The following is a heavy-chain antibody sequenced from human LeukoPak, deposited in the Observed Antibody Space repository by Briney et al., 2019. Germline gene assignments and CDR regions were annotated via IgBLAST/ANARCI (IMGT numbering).Heavy chain of an antibody. V-gene: IGHV4-61*01. CDR1: GGSISSSSYY. CDR2: IYYSGST. CDR3: ARGRRVPAAIYYYYYYMDV. J-gene: IGHJ6*03. Sequence: SETLSLTCTVSGGSISSSSYYWSWIRQPPGRGLEWVGYIYYSGSTNYNPSLRSRVTIPVDTSKNQFSLRLSSVTAADTAVYYCARGRRVPAAIYYYYYYMDVWGKGTTVTISS. D-gene: IGHD2-2*01.